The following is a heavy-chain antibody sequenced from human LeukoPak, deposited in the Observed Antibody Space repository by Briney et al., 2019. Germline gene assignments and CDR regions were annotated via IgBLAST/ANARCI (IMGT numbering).Heavy chain of an antibody. J-gene: IGHJ4*02. D-gene: IGHD1-14*01. V-gene: IGHV3-74*01. Sequence: PGGSLRLSCAASGFTFSNFWMHWVRQAPGKGLVWVALIYGDGSFTRYADSVKGRSTISRDNAKNTVYLQMNSLRAEDTAIYYCARDFNHAFDYWGQGILVTVSS. CDR1: GFTFSNFW. CDR3: ARDFNHAFDY. CDR2: IYGDGSFT.